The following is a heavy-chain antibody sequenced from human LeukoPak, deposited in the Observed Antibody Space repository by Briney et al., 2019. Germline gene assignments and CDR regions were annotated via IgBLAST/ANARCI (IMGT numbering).Heavy chain of an antibody. CDR2: IISSSSYI. D-gene: IGHD5-24*01. V-gene: IGHV3-21*01. CDR3: ARATRNGYDY. J-gene: IGHJ4*02. CDR1: GFTFSSYS. Sequence: GSLSLSCAASGFTFSSYSMNWVRQAPGKGLEWVSSIISSSSYIYYADSVKGRFTISRDNAKNSLYLQMNSLRAEDTAVYYCARATRNGYDYWGQGTLVTVSS.